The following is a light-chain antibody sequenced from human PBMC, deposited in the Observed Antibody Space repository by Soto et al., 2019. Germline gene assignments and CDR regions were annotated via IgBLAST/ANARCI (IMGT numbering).Light chain of an antibody. CDR1: QSVSSN. V-gene: IGKV3-15*01. J-gene: IGKJ4*01. CDR2: DES. Sequence: VLTQSPVTLSLSPVERATLSCRASQSVSSNLAWYQQKPGQAPRLLMYDESTRATDIPARFSGSGSGTEFTLTISSLQSEDFAVYYCQQYNNWPLTFGGGTKVDI. CDR3: QQYNNWPLT.